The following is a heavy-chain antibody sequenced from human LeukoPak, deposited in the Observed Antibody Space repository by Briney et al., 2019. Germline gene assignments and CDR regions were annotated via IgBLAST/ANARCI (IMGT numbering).Heavy chain of an antibody. D-gene: IGHD3-22*01. CDR2: INPSGGST. Sequence: ASVKVSCKASGYTFTSYYIHWVRQAPGQGLEWMGIINPSGGSTSYAQKFQGRVTMTRDMSTGTVYMELSSLRSEDTAVYYCAKSGMGSSGLSGDYFDYWGQGTLVTISS. J-gene: IGHJ4*02. CDR3: AKSGMGSSGLSGDYFDY. CDR1: GYTFTSYY. V-gene: IGHV1-46*01.